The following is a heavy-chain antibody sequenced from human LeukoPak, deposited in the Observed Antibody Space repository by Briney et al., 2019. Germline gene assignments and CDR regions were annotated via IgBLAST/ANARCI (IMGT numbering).Heavy chain of an antibody. CDR3: ARGRGGYFGY. Sequence: GGSLRLSCAASGFTVSSNYMTWVRQAPGKGLEWVSVIYSGGSTYYADSVKGRFTISRDNAKNSLYLQMNSLRAEDTAVYYCARGRGGYFGYWGQGTLVTVSS. V-gene: IGHV3-53*01. D-gene: IGHD6-13*01. CDR1: GFTVSSNY. J-gene: IGHJ4*02. CDR2: IYSGGST.